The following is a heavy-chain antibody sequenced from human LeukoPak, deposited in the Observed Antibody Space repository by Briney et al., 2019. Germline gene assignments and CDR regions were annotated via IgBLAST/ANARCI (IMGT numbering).Heavy chain of an antibody. V-gene: IGHV3-7*01. J-gene: IGHJ3*02. D-gene: IGHD3-22*01. CDR3: ARSSSGYYYAPGAFDI. CDR2: IKQDGSEK. Sequence: GGSLRLSCAASGFTFSSYWMSWVRQAPGKGLEWVANIKQDGSEKYYVDSVKGRFTISRDNAKNSLYLQMNSLRAEDTAVYYCARSSSGYYYAPGAFDIWGQGTMVTVSS. CDR1: GFTFSSYW.